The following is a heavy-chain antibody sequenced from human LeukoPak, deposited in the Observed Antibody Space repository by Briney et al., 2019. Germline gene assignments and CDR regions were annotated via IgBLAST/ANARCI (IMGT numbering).Heavy chain of an antibody. CDR3: ATAGVSWWDFDY. V-gene: IGHV1-24*01. CDR2: FDPEDGET. Sequence: ASVKVSCKVSGYTLTELSMHWVRQAPGKGLEWMGGFDPEDGETIYAQKFQGRVTMPEDTSTDTAYMELSSLRSEDTAVYYCATAGVSWWDFDYWGQGTLVTVSS. D-gene: IGHD6-13*01. CDR1: GYTLTELS. J-gene: IGHJ4*02.